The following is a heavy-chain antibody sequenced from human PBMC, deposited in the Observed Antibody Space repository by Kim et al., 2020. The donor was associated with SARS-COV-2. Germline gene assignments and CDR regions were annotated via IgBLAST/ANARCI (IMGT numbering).Heavy chain of an antibody. Sequence: PCLKSRVTISVDKAKTQFSLKLSSVTAADTAVYYCATKKGYSSSSGYFDYWGQGTLVTVSS. CDR3: ATKKGYSSSSGYFDY. V-gene: IGHV4-4*02. J-gene: IGHJ4*02. D-gene: IGHD6-13*01.